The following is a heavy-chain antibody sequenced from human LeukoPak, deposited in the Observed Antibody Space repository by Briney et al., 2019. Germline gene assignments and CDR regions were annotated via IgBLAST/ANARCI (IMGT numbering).Heavy chain of an antibody. Sequence: PSETLSLTCTVSGGSVSSGRYYWSWIRQPPGKGLEWIGFIHNSGSTKYNPSLMSRVTISVDTSKNQFSLKLSSVTAAETAVYYCARGGASSVPFDPWGQGTLVTVSS. J-gene: IGHJ5*02. CDR2: IHNSGST. V-gene: IGHV4-61*01. CDR3: ARGGASSVPFDP. CDR1: GGSVSSGRYY. D-gene: IGHD2-2*01.